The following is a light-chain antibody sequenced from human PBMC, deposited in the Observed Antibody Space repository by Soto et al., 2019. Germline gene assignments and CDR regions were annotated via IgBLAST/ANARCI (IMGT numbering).Light chain of an antibody. CDR1: QSIANY. Sequence: DIQMTQSPSSLSASVGDRVTITCRASQSIANYLNWYQQNPGEAPKLLIYATSNLQTEVPSRFRGSGSVPHFTLTISSLQPEDFATYYCHKSHDYPPTVGPGTKVDIK. V-gene: IGKV1-39*01. CDR2: ATS. J-gene: IGKJ3*01. CDR3: HKSHDYPPT.